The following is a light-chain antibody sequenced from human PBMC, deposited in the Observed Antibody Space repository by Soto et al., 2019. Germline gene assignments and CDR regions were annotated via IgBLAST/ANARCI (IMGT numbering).Light chain of an antibody. CDR3: QQYDNLVT. CDR1: QDISNY. Sequence: DIQMTQSPSSLSAAIGDRVTITCQASQDISNYLNWYQQKPGKAPKLLIYDASNLETGVPSRFSGSGSGTDFTFTISSLQPEDTATYYCQQYDNLVTFGGGTKVEIK. CDR2: DAS. V-gene: IGKV1-33*01. J-gene: IGKJ4*01.